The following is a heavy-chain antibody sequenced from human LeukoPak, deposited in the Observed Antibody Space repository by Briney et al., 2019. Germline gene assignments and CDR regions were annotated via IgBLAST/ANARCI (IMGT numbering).Heavy chain of an antibody. V-gene: IGHV1-2*02. D-gene: IGHD1-14*01. CDR3: ARWSDRDYYYYYMDV. CDR1: GYTFTGYY. Sequence: ASVKVSCKASGYTFTGYYMHWVRQAPGQGLEWMGWINPNSGGTNYAQKLQGRVTMTTDTSTSTAYMELRSLRSDDTAVYYCARWSDRDYYYYYMDVWGKGTTVTVSS. CDR2: INPNSGGT. J-gene: IGHJ6*03.